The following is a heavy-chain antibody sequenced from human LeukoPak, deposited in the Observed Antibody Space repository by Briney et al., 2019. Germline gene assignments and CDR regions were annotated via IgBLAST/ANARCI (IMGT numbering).Heavy chain of an antibody. V-gene: IGHV1-3*01. J-gene: IGHJ4*02. CDR2: INGGSGNT. CDR3: ANPRYDSSGYYYVD. Sequence: PAASVKVSCTASRYTFTDYTMHWLRQAPGQRLDWMGWINGGSGNTKYSPEFQGRVTITRDTSASTAYMELSSLRSEDTAVYYCANPRYDSSGYYYVDWGQGTLVTVSS. D-gene: IGHD3-22*01. CDR1: RYTFTDYT.